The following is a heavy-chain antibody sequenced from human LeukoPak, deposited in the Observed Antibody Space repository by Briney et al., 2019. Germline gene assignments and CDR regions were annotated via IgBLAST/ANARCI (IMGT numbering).Heavy chain of an antibody. CDR1: GFTFSSYTFSTYA. CDR3: AKGVEDSGIYYYYYMDV. V-gene: IGHV3-23*01. Sequence: GGSLRLSCAASGFTFSSYTFSTYAMSWVRRAPGKGLEWVSAVSGSGVSTYYADSVKGRFTISRDNSKSTLYLQMNGLRAEDTAVYYCAKGVEDSGIYYYYYMDVWGKGTTVTVSS. J-gene: IGHJ6*03. D-gene: IGHD2-15*01. CDR2: VSGSGVST.